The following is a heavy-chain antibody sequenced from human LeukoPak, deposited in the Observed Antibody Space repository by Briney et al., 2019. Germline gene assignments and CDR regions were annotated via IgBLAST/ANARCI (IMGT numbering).Heavy chain of an antibody. J-gene: IGHJ4*02. Sequence: PGGSLRLSCAASGFTFSSYSMNWVRQAPGKGLEWVSSISSSSSYIYYADLVKGRFTISRDNAKNSLYLQMNSLRAEDTAVYYCARGRDGLDFDYWGQGTLVTVSS. D-gene: IGHD5-24*01. CDR1: GFTFSSYS. V-gene: IGHV3-21*01. CDR2: ISSSSSYI. CDR3: ARGRDGLDFDY.